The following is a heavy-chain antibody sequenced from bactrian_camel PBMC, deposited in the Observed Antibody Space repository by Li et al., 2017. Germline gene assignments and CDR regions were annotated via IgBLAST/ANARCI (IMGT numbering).Heavy chain of an antibody. J-gene: IGHJ4*01. Sequence: QLVESGGGLVQPGGSLRLSCTASGFTFSGYWMYWVRQTPAKGLEWVSGVASNGGSTEYADSIVGRFTISQDNAKRTVYLQMNSLKPEDTAMYYCAAGDPLDLVWYRADEYANWGQGTQVTVS. V-gene: IGHV3S25*01. CDR3: AAGDPLDLVWYRADEYAN. D-gene: IGHD1*01. CDR2: VASNGGST. CDR1: GFTFSGYW.